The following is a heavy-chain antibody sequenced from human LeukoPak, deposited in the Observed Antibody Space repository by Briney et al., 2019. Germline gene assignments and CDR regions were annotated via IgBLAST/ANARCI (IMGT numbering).Heavy chain of an antibody. J-gene: IGHJ4*02. V-gene: IGHV1-18*01. Sequence: ASVKVSCKASGYTFTNYAMNWVRQAPGQGLEWMGWISAYNGNTNYAQKLQGRVTMTTDTSTSTAYMELRSLRSDDTAVYYCARDIAAAGTSLGYWGQGTLVTVSS. CDR3: ARDIAAAGTSLGY. D-gene: IGHD6-13*01. CDR2: ISAYNGNT. CDR1: GYTFTNYA.